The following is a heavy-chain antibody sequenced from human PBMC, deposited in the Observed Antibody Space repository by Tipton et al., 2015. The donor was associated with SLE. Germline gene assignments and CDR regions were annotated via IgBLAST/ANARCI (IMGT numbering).Heavy chain of an antibody. CDR3: ARQTNYMDV. CDR2: ISSSSNYI. CDR1: GFTFSNYA. J-gene: IGHJ6*03. Sequence: AVSGFTFSNYAMSWVRQAPGKGLEWVSSISSSSNYIYYPDSVKGRFTISRDNAKNSLYLQMNTLRAEDTAVYYCARQTNYMDVWGKGTTVTVSS. V-gene: IGHV3-21*01.